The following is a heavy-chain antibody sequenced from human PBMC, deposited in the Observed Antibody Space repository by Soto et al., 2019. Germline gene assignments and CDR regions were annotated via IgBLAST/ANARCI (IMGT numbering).Heavy chain of an antibody. D-gene: IGHD1-1*01. J-gene: IGHJ5*02. Sequence: PGGSLRLSCAASGFTFSSYAMSWVRQAPGKGLEWVSAISGSGGSTYYADSVKGRFTISRDNSKNTVYLQMDSLKVEDTAVYYCVRDVDTTSHPNWFEPWGQGVMVTVSS. CDR3: VRDVDTTSHPNWFEP. CDR1: GFTFSSYA. V-gene: IGHV3-23*01. CDR2: ISGSGGST.